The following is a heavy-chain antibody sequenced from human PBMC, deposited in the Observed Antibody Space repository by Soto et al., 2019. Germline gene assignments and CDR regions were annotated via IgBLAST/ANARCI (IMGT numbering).Heavy chain of an antibody. J-gene: IGHJ6*02. CDR3: ARDGVRPYCSGGSCYSSYYYGMDV. CDR1: GGTFSSYA. Sequence: SVTVSCKASGGTFSSYAISWVRQAPGQGLEWMGGIIPIFGTANYAQKFQGRVTITADESTSTAYMELSSLRSEDTAVYYCARDGVRPYCSGGSCYSSYYYGMDVWGQGTTVTVSS. D-gene: IGHD2-15*01. CDR2: IIPIFGTA. V-gene: IGHV1-69*13.